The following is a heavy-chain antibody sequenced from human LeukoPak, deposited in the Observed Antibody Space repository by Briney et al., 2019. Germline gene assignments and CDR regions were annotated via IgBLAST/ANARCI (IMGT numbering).Heavy chain of an antibody. J-gene: IGHJ4*02. Sequence: SQTLSLTCAISGDSVSSNNAAGTWIRQSPSRGLEWLGRTYYRSKWSNDYAVSVQSRMTINPDTSKNQFSLHLSSVTPEDTAVYYCAREADYGGKSAEFDFWGQGTLVTVSS. D-gene: IGHD4-23*01. V-gene: IGHV6-1*01. CDR1: GDSVSSNNAA. CDR2: TYYRSKWSN. CDR3: AREADYGGKSAEFDF.